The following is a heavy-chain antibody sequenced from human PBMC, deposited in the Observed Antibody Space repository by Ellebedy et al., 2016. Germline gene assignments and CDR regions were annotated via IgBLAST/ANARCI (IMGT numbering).Heavy chain of an antibody. Sequence: GGSLRLSCAASGFTFSSYAMHWVRQAPGKGLEWVAVISYDGSNKYYADSVKGRFTISRDNSKNTLYLQMNSLRAEDTAVYYCARGRAALYGMDVWGQGTTVTVSS. J-gene: IGHJ6*02. CDR3: ARGRAALYGMDV. CDR2: ISYDGSNK. V-gene: IGHV3-30-3*01. D-gene: IGHD2-15*01. CDR1: GFTFSSYA.